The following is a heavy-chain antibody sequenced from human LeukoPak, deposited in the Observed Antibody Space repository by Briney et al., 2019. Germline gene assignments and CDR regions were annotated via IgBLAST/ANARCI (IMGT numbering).Heavy chain of an antibody. CDR3: ARADYTGYYFDF. CDR1: GGSISSSYYF. CDR2: IYYSGTS. V-gene: IGHV4-30-4*01. J-gene: IGHJ4*02. D-gene: IGHD4-11*01. Sequence: SQTLSLTCTVSGGSISSSYYFWSWIRQPPGKGLEWIGYIYYSGTSYYNPSFKSRVTISLDTSKNQFSLEVNSVTAADTAVYYCARADYTGYYFDFWGQGTLVTVSS.